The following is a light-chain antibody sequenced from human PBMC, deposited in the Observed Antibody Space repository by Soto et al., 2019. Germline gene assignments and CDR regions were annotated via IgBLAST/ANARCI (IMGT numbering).Light chain of an antibody. V-gene: IGKV1-39*01. CDR1: QTIDRS. Sequence: DVQMTQSPPSLSASVGDRVTITCRASQTIDRSLNWYQQKPGKAPKLLIYDASNLQSGVPSRFSGSGSGPDFTLTISSLQPDDFATYYCQQSQSLPFTFGPGTKVDIQ. J-gene: IGKJ3*01. CDR2: DAS. CDR3: QQSQSLPFT.